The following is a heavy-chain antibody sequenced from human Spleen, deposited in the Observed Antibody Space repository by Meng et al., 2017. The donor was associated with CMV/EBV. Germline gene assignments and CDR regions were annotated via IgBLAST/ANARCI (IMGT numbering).Heavy chain of an antibody. CDR2: INPNSGGT. Sequence: ASVKVSCKASGYTFTGYYMHWVRQAPGQGLEWMGWINPNSGGTNYAQKFQGRVSMTWDTSNSTAFMDLTRLRSDDTAVYYCVRDQDFWSGCFDYWGQGTLVTVSS. V-gene: IGHV1-2*02. D-gene: IGHD3-3*01. CDR3: VRDQDFWSGCFDY. CDR1: GYTFTGYY. J-gene: IGHJ4*02.